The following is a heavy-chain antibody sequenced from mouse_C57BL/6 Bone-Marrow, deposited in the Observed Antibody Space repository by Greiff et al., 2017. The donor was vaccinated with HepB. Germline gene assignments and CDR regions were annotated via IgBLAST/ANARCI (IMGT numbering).Heavy chain of an antibody. CDR2: IDPSDSYT. Sequence: QVQLQQPGAELVKPGASVKLSCKASGYTFTSYWMQWVKQRPGQGLEWIGEIDPSDSYTNYNQKFKGKATLTVDTSYSTAYMQLSSLTSEDSAVYYCARYHYYGSSYGFAYWGQGTLVTVSA. CDR1: GYTFTSYW. V-gene: IGHV1-50*01. J-gene: IGHJ3*01. D-gene: IGHD1-1*01. CDR3: ARYHYYGSSYGFAY.